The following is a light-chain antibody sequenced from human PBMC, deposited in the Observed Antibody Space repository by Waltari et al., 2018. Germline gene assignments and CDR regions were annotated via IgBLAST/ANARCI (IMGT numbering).Light chain of an antibody. V-gene: IGKV4-1*01. CDR3: QQYYNTPLT. J-gene: IGKJ4*02. Sequence: DIVMTQSPESLAVSLGERATINCKTSESVLYSSNNKNHLAWYQQKPRQPPTLLRYWASTRKSGVPERFSGSGSETDFYLTVTSLQAEDVAVYYCQQYYNTPLTFGGGTKVEIK. CDR1: ESVLYSSNNKNH. CDR2: WAS.